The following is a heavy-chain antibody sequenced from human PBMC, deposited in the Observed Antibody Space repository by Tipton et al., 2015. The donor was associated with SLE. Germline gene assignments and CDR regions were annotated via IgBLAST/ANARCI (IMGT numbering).Heavy chain of an antibody. V-gene: IGHV4-4*08. J-gene: IGHJ5*02. Sequence: TLSLTCKVSGGSISNYYWSWIRLTSGERLEWIGYTHTSGSTNNNPSLQSRVSISVDTSKNQVSLKLTSVTAADTGVYYCASGGYYASGSYYGGWFDPWGQGTLVTVSS. CDR3: ASGGYYASGSYYGGWFDP. CDR2: THTSGST. D-gene: IGHD3-10*01. CDR1: GGSISNYY.